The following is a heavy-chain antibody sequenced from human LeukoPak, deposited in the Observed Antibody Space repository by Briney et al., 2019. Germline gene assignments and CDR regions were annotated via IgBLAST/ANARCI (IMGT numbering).Heavy chain of an antibody. CDR3: AKDARDGYKYYFDY. Sequence: GGSLRLSCAASGFTFSSYGMHWVRQAPGKGLEWVAVIWYDGSNEYYADSVKGRFTISRDNSKNTLYLQMNSLRAEDTAVYYCAKDARDGYKYYFDYWGQGTLVTVSS. CDR2: IWYDGSNE. D-gene: IGHD5-24*01. V-gene: IGHV3-33*06. CDR1: GFTFSSYG. J-gene: IGHJ4*02.